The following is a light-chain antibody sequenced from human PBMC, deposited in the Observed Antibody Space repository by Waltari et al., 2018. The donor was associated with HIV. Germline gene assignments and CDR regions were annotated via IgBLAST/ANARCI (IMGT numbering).Light chain of an antibody. CDR3: SSYTSSSTRV. V-gene: IGLV2-14*01. Sequence: QSALTQPPSVSGSPGPSLTISCPGTSSAVGGYNSVSWYQQHPGQAPKLMIYEVSNRPSGVSNRFSGSKSGNTASLTISGLQAEDEADYYCSSYTSSSTRVFGGGTKLTVL. J-gene: IGLJ2*01. CDR2: EVS. CDR1: SSAVGGYNS.